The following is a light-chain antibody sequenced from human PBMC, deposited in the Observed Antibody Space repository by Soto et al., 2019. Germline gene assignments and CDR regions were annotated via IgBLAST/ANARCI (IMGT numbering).Light chain of an antibody. V-gene: IGKV1-5*01. CDR1: QSISSW. CDR3: QQYANSRT. J-gene: IGKJ1*01. Sequence: DIQMTQSPSTLSASVGDRVTITCRASQSISSWLAWYQQKPGKAPNLLIYDASSLESGVPSRFSGSGSGTDFTLSISGLEPEDFAVYFCQQYANSRTFGQGTKVDIK. CDR2: DAS.